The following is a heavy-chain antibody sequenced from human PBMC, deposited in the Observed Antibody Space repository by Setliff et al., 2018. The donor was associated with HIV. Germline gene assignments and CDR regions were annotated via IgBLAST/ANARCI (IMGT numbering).Heavy chain of an antibody. CDR3: ARGEGFSNPEDYYYYYMDV. D-gene: IGHD4-4*01. V-gene: IGHV4-61*09. J-gene: IGHJ6*03. Sequence: PSETLSLTCTVSGGSIRRGSYYWNWIRQPAGEGLEWIGHISNSGSTNYNPSLKNRVTLSMDTSKNQFSLKLSSVTAADTAVYYCARGEGFSNPEDYYYYYMDVWGKGTTVTVSS. CDR2: ISNSGST. CDR1: GGSIRRGSYY.